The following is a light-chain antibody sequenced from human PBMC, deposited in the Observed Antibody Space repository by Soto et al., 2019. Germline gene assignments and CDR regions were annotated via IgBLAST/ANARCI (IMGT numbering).Light chain of an antibody. J-gene: IGKJ5*01. CDR2: GTS. CDR1: QSVGSIY. CDR3: QQYGSSPTT. Sequence: ENVLTQSPGTLSLSPGERGTVSCRASQSVGSIYLAWYQQKPGQAPGLLIYGTSKRARGVPDRFSGSGSGADFALTISRLEPEDFAVYYCQQYGSSPTTFGQGTRLEI. V-gene: IGKV3-20*01.